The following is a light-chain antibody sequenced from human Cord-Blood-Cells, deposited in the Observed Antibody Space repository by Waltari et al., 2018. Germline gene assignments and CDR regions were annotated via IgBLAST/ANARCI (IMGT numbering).Light chain of an antibody. Sequence: LSCRASQSVSSYLAWYQQKPGQAPRLLIYDASNRATGIPARFSGSGSGTDFTLTISSLEPEDFAVYYCQQRSNWPPITFGQGTRLEIK. CDR3: QQRSNWPPIT. CDR1: QSVSSY. J-gene: IGKJ5*01. V-gene: IGKV3-11*01. CDR2: DAS.